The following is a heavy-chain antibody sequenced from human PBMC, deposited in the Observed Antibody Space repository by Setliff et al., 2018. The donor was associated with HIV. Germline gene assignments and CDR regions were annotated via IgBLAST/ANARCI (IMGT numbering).Heavy chain of an antibody. CDR1: GGTFSSYA. J-gene: IGHJ4*02. CDR2: IIPILGIA. Sequence: SVKVSCKASGGTFSSYAISWVRQAPGQGLEWTGGIIPILGIANYAQKFQGRVTITADKSTSTAYMELSSLRSEDTAVYYCARDYYYDSSGHRYFDYWGQGTRVTVSS. V-gene: IGHV1-69*10. CDR3: ARDYYYDSSGHRYFDY. D-gene: IGHD3-22*01.